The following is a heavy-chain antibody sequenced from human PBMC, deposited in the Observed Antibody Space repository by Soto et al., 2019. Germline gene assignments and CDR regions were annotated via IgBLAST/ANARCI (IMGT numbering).Heavy chain of an antibody. V-gene: IGHV1-18*01. Sequence: GASVKVSCKASGYTFTSYGISWVRQAPGQGLEWMGWISAYNGNTNYAQKLQGRVTMTTDTSTSTAYMELRSLRSDDTAVYYCARGGPYYYDSSGYSPGDYWGQGTLVTVSS. CDR1: GYTFTSYG. D-gene: IGHD3-22*01. CDR3: ARGGPYYYDSSGYSPGDY. J-gene: IGHJ4*02. CDR2: ISAYNGNT.